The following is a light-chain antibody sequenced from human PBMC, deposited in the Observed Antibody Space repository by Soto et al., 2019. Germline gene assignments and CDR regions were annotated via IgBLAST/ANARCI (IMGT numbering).Light chain of an antibody. CDR3: QQSHSPPRT. V-gene: IGKV1-39*01. CDR2: AAS. Sequence: DIQMTQSPSSLSASVGDRVTITCRASQSISTYLNWYQQKPGKAPKLLIYAASNLQSGVPPRFSGSGSGTHFTLTITSLQPEDFATYYCQQSHSPPRTFGQGTKVDTK. J-gene: IGKJ1*01. CDR1: QSISTY.